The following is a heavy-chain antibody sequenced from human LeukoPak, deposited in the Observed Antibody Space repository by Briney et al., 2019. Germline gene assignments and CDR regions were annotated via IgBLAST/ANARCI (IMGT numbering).Heavy chain of an antibody. CDR3: ARSNQKYSDYGDPRGSDY. CDR2: INTNTGNP. J-gene: IGHJ4*02. CDR1: GSTFTSYA. D-gene: IGHD4-17*01. Sequence: ASVKVSCKVSGSTFTSYAISWGRQAPGQGLEWMGWINTNTGNPMYAQGFTGRFVYSLDTSVTTAYLQISSLKAEDTAVYYCARSNQKYSDYGDPRGSDYWGQGTLVTVSS. V-gene: IGHV7-4-1*02.